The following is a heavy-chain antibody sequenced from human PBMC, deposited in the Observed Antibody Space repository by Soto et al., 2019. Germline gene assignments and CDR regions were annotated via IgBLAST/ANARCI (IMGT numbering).Heavy chain of an antibody. Sequence: SETLSLTCTVSGGSISSGGYYWSWIRQHPGKGLEWIGYIYYSGSTYYNPSLKSRVTISVDTSKNQFSLKLSSVTAADTAVYYCARDYYDSSGYSHAPYYYYGMDVWGQGTTVTVSS. CDR3: ARDYYDSSGYSHAPYYYYGMDV. CDR2: IYYSGST. J-gene: IGHJ6*02. V-gene: IGHV4-31*03. CDR1: GGSISSGGYY. D-gene: IGHD3-22*01.